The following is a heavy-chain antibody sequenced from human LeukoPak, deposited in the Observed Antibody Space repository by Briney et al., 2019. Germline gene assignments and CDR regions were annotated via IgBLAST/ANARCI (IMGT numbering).Heavy chain of an antibody. CDR3: ARVRDYGDYPALDYGMDV. D-gene: IGHD4-17*01. V-gene: IGHV7-4-1*02. J-gene: IGHJ6*02. CDR2: INTNTGNP. CDR1: GSTFTSYA. Sequence: ASVKVSCTCSGSTFTSYAMNWMRQAPAQGIERMGLINTNTGNPTYAQGFTGRFVFSLDTSVSTAYLQISSLKAEDTAVYYCARVRDYGDYPALDYGMDVWGQGTTVTVSS.